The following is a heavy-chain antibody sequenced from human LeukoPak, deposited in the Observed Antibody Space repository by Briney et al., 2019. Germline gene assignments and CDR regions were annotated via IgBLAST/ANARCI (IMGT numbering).Heavy chain of an antibody. V-gene: IGHV3-23*01. J-gene: IGHJ4*02. CDR1: EFTFSNYA. Sequence: GGSLRLSCAASEFTFSNYAMTWVRQAPGKGLKWVSTISGSGTATYYADSVKGRFTISRDNSKNTLYLQMNGLRAEDMAVYYCAKENNWNDGRFNYFDYWGQGTLVTVSS. CDR3: AKENNWNDGRFNYFDY. CDR2: ISGSGTAT. D-gene: IGHD1-20*01.